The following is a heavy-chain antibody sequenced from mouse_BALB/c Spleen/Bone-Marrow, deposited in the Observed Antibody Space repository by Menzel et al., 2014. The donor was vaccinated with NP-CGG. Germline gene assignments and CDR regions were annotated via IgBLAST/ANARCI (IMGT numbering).Heavy chain of an antibody. CDR3: ARAGYDGYPWYFDV. V-gene: IGHV5-15*02. D-gene: IGHD2-3*01. CDR2: ISNLAYSI. CDR1: GFTFSDYG. Sequence: EVNLVESGGGLVQPGGSRKLSCAASGFTFSDYGMAWVRQAPGKGPEWVAFISNLAYSIYYADTVTGRFTISRENAMNTLYLEISSLRSEDSAMYYCARAGYDGYPWYFDVWGAGTTVTVSS. J-gene: IGHJ1*01.